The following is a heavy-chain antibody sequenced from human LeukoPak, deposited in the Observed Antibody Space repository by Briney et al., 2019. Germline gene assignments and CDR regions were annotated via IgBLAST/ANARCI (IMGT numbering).Heavy chain of an antibody. J-gene: IGHJ4*02. V-gene: IGHV1-2*02. Sequence: ASVKVSCKASGYTFTEHHINWVRQAPGQGLEWMGWVNPHSGGTNYAQKFHGSVTMTSDTFIGTAYMELSRLKSDDAAVYYCARGLYYLDYWGQGTLVTVSS. CDR1: GYTFTEHH. CDR3: ARGLYYLDY. CDR2: VNPHSGGT.